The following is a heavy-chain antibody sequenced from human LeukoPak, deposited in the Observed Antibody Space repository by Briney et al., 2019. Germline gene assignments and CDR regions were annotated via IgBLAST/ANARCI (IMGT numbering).Heavy chain of an antibody. V-gene: IGHV3-30*03. D-gene: IGHD4-17*01. Sequence: GGSLRLSCAASGFTFSSYGMHWVRQAPGKGLEWVAVISYDGSNKYYADSVKGRFTISRDNSKNTLYLQMNSLRAEDTAVYYCARDVGDYGDYGLDYWGQGTLVTVSS. CDR2: ISYDGSNK. J-gene: IGHJ4*02. CDR3: ARDVGDYGDYGLDY. CDR1: GFTFSSYG.